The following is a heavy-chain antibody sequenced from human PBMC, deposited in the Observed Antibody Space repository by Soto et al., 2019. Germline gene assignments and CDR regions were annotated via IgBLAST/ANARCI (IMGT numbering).Heavy chain of an antibody. Sequence: GGSLRLSCAASGFTFSSYAMSWVRQAPGKGLEWVSAISGSGGSTYYADSVKGRFTISRDNSKNTLYLQMNSLRAEDTAVYYCAKDKGYCSSTSCYADYYFDYWGQGTLVTVSS. CDR3: AKDKGYCSSTSCYADYYFDY. D-gene: IGHD2-2*01. J-gene: IGHJ4*02. CDR1: GFTFSSYA. V-gene: IGHV3-23*01. CDR2: ISGSGGST.